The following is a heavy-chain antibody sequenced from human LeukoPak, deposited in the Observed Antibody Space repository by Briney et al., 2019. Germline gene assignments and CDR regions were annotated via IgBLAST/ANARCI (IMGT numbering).Heavy chain of an antibody. CDR1: GITLSNYG. J-gene: IGHJ6*02. CDR2: ISDSGGNT. Sequence: GRSLRLSCAVSGITLSNYGMSWVRQAPGKGLEWVAGISDSGGNTNYADSVKGRFTISRDNPKNTLFLQMNSLRSEDTAVYYCARDYGDYGGYYGMDVWGQGTTVIVSS. V-gene: IGHV3-23*01. CDR3: ARDYGDYGGYYGMDV. D-gene: IGHD4-17*01.